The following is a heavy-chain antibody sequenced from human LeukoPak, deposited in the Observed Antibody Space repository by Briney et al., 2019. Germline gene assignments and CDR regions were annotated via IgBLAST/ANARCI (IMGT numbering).Heavy chain of an antibody. V-gene: IGHV3-7*04. CDR3: ARDGYAGGMDY. D-gene: IGHD5-12*01. CDR2: MNQDGSEK. CDR1: GFTFTSHW. J-gene: IGHJ4*02. Sequence: HPGGSLRLSCTGSGFTFTSHWLSWVRQAPGKGLEWVANMNQDGSEKYYVDSVKGRFTISRDNAKNSLYLQMKSQGAEDTAVYYCARDGYAGGMDYWGQGALVTVSS.